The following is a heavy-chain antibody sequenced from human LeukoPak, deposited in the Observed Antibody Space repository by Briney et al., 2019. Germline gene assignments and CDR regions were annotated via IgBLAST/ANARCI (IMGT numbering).Heavy chain of an antibody. Sequence: SETLSLTCTVSGGSLSGHYWSWIRQPPGKRLEWIGYVSYTGRTKYNPSLQSRATIFVDTSNNHLSLKLRSVTAADTAVYYCARQLIQPRAFDSWGQGTLVTVSS. CDR3: ARQLIQPRAFDS. V-gene: IGHV4-59*08. CDR1: GGSLSGHY. CDR2: VSYTGRT. D-gene: IGHD3-16*01. J-gene: IGHJ4*02.